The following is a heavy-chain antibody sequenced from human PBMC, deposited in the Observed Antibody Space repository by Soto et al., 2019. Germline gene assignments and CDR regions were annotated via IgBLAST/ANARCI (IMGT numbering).Heavy chain of an antibody. D-gene: IGHD3-10*01. J-gene: IGHJ5*02. CDR3: ARDWGYGSRTFLVS. CDR1: GFTFSSYS. Sequence: QSGGSLRLSCAASGFTFSSYSMHWVRQAPGKGLEWVAVISYDGSEKYYADSVKGRFTISRDNSKNTLYLQMNSLRAEDTTLYYCARDWGYGSRTFLVSWGQGTLVIVSS. CDR2: ISYDGSEK. V-gene: IGHV3-30*03.